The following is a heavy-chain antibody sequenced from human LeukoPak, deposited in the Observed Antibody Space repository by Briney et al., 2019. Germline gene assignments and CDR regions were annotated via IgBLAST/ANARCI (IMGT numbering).Heavy chain of an antibody. D-gene: IGHD2/OR15-2a*01. CDR1: GFTFDDYG. Sequence: GGSLRLSCAASGFTFDDYGMSWVRQAPGKGLEWVSAISGSGGSTYYADSVKGRFTISRDNSKNTLYLQMNGLRAEDTAVYYCAKDSAKKYDDYWGQGTLVTVSS. J-gene: IGHJ4*02. CDR3: AKDSAKKYDDY. V-gene: IGHV3-23*01. CDR2: ISGSGGST.